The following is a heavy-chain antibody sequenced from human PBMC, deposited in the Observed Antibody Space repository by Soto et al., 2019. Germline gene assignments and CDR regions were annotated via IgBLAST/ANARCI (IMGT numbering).Heavy chain of an antibody. CDR2: MNPNSGNT. Sequence: QVQLVQSGAEVKKPGASVKVSCKASGYTFTNYDINWVRQATGQGLEWMGWMNPNSGNTGFAQKFQGRVTITRSTSIKKAYIELSSLKSEDTAVYDCASEGYNWNDFAYWGQGTVVTFSS. J-gene: IGHJ4*02. CDR1: GYTFTNYD. V-gene: IGHV1-8*01. CDR3: ASEGYNWNDFAY. D-gene: IGHD1-20*01.